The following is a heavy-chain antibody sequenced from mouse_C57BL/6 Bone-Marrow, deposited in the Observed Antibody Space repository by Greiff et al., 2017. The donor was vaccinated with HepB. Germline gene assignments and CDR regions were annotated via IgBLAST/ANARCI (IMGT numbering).Heavy chain of an antibody. D-gene: IGHD1-1*01. CDR2: ISPGSGST. V-gene: IGHV1-55*01. J-gene: IGHJ3*01. CDR1: GYTFTSYW. Sequence: QVQLQQPGAELVKPGASVKMSCKASGYTFTSYWITWVKQRPGQGLEWIGDISPGSGSTNYNEKFKSKATLTVDTSSSTAYMQLSSLTSEDSAVYYCARESYYGTPWFAYWGQGTLVTVSA. CDR3: ARESYYGTPWFAY.